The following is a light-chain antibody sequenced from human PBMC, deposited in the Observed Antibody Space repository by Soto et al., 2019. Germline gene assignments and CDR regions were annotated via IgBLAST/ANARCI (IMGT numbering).Light chain of an antibody. J-gene: IGKJ1*01. V-gene: IGKV3-20*01. CDR2: GAS. CDR3: QQYGSSPWT. CDR1: QTIRSNY. Sequence: ETVLTQSPGTLSLSPGERATLSCRASQTIRSNYLAWYRQPPGQAPRLLIYGASNRATGIAERCSGSGSGTDFTLIISRLEPEDFALYYCQQYGSSPWTFGQGTKVEIK.